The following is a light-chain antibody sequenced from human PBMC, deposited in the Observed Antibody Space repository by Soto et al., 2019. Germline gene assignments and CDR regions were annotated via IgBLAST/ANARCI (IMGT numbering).Light chain of an antibody. Sequence: QSALTQPASVSGSPEQSITISCTGTSSDVGSYNLVSWYQQHPGKVPKLMIYEVSKRPSGVSNRFSGSKFGNTASLTISGLQAEDEADYYFCSYAGSGIVIYGGGTKVTVL. V-gene: IGLV2-23*02. J-gene: IGLJ2*01. CDR1: SSDVGSYNL. CDR3: CSYAGSGIVI. CDR2: EVS.